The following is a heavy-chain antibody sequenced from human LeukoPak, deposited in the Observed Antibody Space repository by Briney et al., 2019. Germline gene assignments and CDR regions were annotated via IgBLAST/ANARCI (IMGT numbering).Heavy chain of an antibody. Sequence: GGSLRLSCAASGFTFSSYGMHWVRQAPGKGLEWVAVIWYDGSNKYYADSVKGRFTISRDNSKNTLYLQMNRLRAEDTAVYYCARWAHDYSTPGAFDYWGQGTLVTVSS. D-gene: IGHD4-11*01. CDR1: GFTFSSYG. CDR2: IWYDGSNK. J-gene: IGHJ4*02. CDR3: ARWAHDYSTPGAFDY. V-gene: IGHV3-33*01.